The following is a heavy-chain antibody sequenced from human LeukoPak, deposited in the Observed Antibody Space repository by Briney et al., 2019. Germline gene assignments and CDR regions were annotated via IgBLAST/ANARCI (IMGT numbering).Heavy chain of an antibody. V-gene: IGHV4-34*01. CDR2: INHSGST. D-gene: IGHD3-22*01. Sequence: PSETLSLTCAVYGGSFSGYYWSWIRQPPGKGLEWIGEINHSGSTNYNPSLKSRVTISVDTSKNQFSLKLSSVTAADTAAYYCARGSSGYYDYWGQGTLVTVSS. J-gene: IGHJ4*02. CDR3: ARGSSGYYDY. CDR1: GGSFSGYY.